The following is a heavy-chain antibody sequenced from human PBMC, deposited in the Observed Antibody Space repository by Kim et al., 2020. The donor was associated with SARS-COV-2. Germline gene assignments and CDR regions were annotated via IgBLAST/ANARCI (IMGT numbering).Heavy chain of an antibody. CDR3: ARHSSLGYDFWSGYYRYYYYYYGMDV. V-gene: IGHV5-10-1*01. D-gene: IGHD3-3*01. J-gene: IGHJ6*02. CDR2: IDPSDSYT. Sequence: GESLKISCKGSGYSFTSYWISWVRQMPGKGLEWMGRIDPSDSYTNYSPSFQGHVTISADKSISTAYLQWSSLKASDTAMYYCARHSSLGYDFWSGYYRYYYYYYGMDVWGQGTTVTVSS. CDR1: GYSFTSYW.